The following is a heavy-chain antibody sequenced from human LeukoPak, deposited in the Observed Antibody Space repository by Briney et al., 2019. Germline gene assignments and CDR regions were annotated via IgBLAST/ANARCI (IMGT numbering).Heavy chain of an antibody. CDR3: ARSSSGGSRYDY. CDR1: GFTFRFYE. CDR2: ISSSGSTI. J-gene: IGHJ4*02. D-gene: IGHD2-15*01. V-gene: IGHV3-48*03. Sequence: PGGSLRLSCAASGFTFRFYEMNWVRQAPGKGLEWVSYISSSGSTIYYADSVKGLFTISRDNAKNSLYLQMNSLRAEDTAVYYCARSSSGGSRYDYWGQGTLVTVSS.